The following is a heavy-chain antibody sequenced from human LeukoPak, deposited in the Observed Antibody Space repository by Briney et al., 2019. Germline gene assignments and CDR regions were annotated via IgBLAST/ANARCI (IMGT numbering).Heavy chain of an antibody. V-gene: IGHV4-4*07. J-gene: IGHJ4*02. CDR2: IYTSGST. D-gene: IGHD3-22*01. CDR1: GGSISSYY. Sequence: SETVSLTCTVSGGSISSYYWSWIRQPAGKGLEWIGRIYTSGSTNYNPSLKSRVTMSVDTSKNQFSLKLSSVTAADTAMYYCARGLRGYYDSSGYHYFDYWGQGTLVTVSS. CDR3: ARGLRGYYDSSGYHYFDY.